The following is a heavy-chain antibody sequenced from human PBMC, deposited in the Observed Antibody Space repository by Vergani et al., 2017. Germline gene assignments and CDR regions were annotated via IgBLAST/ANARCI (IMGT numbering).Heavy chain of an antibody. V-gene: IGHV3-23*04. D-gene: IGHD6-13*01. Sequence: EVQLVESGGGLVQPGRSLRLSCAASGFTFDDYAMHWVRQAPGKGLEWVSAISGSGGSTYYADSVKGRFTISRDNSKNTLYLQMSSLRAEDTAVYYCAKGQQLPRSYWYFDLWGRGTLVTVSS. CDR1: GFTFDDYA. CDR3: AKGQQLPRSYWYFDL. J-gene: IGHJ2*01. CDR2: ISGSGGST.